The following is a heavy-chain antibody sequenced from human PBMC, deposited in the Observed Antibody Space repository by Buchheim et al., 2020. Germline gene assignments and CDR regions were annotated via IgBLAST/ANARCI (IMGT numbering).Heavy chain of an antibody. V-gene: IGHV4-39*01. CDR3: ARQGYGGNSWYFDL. Sequence: QLQLQESGPGLVKPSETLSLTCTVSGGSISSCSCYWGWIRQPPGKGLEWIGSIYYGESTYYNPSLKSRVTISVDTSKNQFSLKLSSVTAADTDVYYCARQGYGGNSWYFDLWGRGT. CDR1: GGSISSCSCY. J-gene: IGHJ2*01. D-gene: IGHD4-23*01. CDR2: IYYGEST.